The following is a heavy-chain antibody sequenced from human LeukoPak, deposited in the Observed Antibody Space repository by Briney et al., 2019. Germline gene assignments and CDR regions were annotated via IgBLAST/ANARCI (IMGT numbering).Heavy chain of an antibody. CDR3: VRDSRYGSGWFEDGLDF. Sequence: SETLSLTCTVSGGSISSYYWSWIRQPAGKGLEWIGRIYSTGSTNYNPSLQGRVTISIDTSKNQFSLKVNSVTAADTAVYYCVRDSRYGSGWFEDGLDFWGQGTTVTVSS. D-gene: IGHD6-13*01. CDR1: GGSISSYY. CDR2: IYSTGST. V-gene: IGHV4-4*07. J-gene: IGHJ6*02.